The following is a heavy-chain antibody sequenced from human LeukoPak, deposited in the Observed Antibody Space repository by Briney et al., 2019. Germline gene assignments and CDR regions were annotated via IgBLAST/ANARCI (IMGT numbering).Heavy chain of an antibody. Sequence: SETLSLTCTVSGGSISSYYWSWIRQPPGKGLEWIGYIYYSGSTNYNPSLKSRVTISVDTSKNQFPLKLSSVTAADTAVYYCARAPYSYGDFDYWGQGTLVTVSS. CDR2: IYYSGST. D-gene: IGHD5-18*01. V-gene: IGHV4-59*01. CDR3: ARAPYSYGDFDY. J-gene: IGHJ4*02. CDR1: GGSISSYY.